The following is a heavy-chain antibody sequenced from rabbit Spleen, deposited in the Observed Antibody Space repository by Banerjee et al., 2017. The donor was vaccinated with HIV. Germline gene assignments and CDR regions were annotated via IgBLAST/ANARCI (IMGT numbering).Heavy chain of an antibody. Sequence: QSLEESGGGLVKPEGSLTLTCTASGFDLNGYYYMCWVRQAPGKGLEWITCINAGSSGTTYYASWATGRFTISKTSSTTVTLQMTSLTAADTATYFCARDADNGPDYNLYALNLWGQGTLVTVS. CDR1: GFDLNGYYY. J-gene: IGHJ3*01. CDR3: ARDADNGPDYNLYALNL. V-gene: IGHV1S40*01. CDR2: INAGSSGTT. D-gene: IGHD7-1*01.